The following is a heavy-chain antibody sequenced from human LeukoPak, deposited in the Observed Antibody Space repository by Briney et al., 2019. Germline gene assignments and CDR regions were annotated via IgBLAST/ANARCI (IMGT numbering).Heavy chain of an antibody. Sequence: GGSLRLSCAASGFTFSSYAMSWVRQAPGKGLEWVSAISGSGGSTYYADSVKGRFTISRDNSKNTLYLQVNSLRAEDTAVYYCAKDGDILTGYLDYWGQGTLVTVSS. V-gene: IGHV3-23*01. D-gene: IGHD3-9*01. CDR2: ISGSGGST. J-gene: IGHJ4*02. CDR1: GFTFSSYA. CDR3: AKDGDILTGYLDY.